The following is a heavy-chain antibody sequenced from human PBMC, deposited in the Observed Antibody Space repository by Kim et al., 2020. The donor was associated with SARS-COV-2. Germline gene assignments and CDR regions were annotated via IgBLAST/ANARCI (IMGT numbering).Heavy chain of an antibody. CDR3: ARSSTYYYDSSGYYLGAFDI. CDR1: GDSISSSNYY. D-gene: IGHD3-22*01. CDR2: IYYSGST. V-gene: IGHV4-39*01. J-gene: IGHJ3*02. Sequence: SETLSLTCTVSGDSISSSNYYWGWIRQPPGKGLEWIGSIYYSGSTYFNPSLKSRVTISVDTSKNQFSLKLSSVTAADTAVYYCARSSTYYYDSSGYYLGAFDIWGQGTMVTVSS.